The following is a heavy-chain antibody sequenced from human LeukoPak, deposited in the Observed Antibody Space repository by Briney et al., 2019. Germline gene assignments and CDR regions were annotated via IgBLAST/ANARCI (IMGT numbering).Heavy chain of an antibody. J-gene: IGHJ5*02. CDR3: ARDIVSDPWTLAVADKGGNGGWFDP. D-gene: IGHD6-19*01. CDR1: GFTFSRHA. Sequence: HPGRSLRLSCAASGFTFSRHAMHWVRQAPGKGLEWVAVISFDGTNEYYADSVKGRFTISRDNSKNRLSLQMHSLKREDTAVYYCARDIVSDPWTLAVADKGGNGGWFDPWGQGTLVTVSS. CDR2: ISFDGTNE. V-gene: IGHV3-30*04.